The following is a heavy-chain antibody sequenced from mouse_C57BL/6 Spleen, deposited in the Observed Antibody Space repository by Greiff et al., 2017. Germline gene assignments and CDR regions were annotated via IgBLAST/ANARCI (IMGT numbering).Heavy chain of an antibody. D-gene: IGHD6-2*01. CDR2: IWRGGST. V-gene: IGHV2-5*01. CDR3: ADSLCDY. CDR1: GFSLISYG. J-gene: IGHJ2*01. Sequence: QVQLKESGPGLVQPSQSLSITCTVSGFSLISYGVQWVRQSLGKGLEWLGVIWRGGSTDYSAAFMSRLRITKDNSTDQVFFRMNSLQADDTAIYYCADSLCDYWGQGTTLAVST.